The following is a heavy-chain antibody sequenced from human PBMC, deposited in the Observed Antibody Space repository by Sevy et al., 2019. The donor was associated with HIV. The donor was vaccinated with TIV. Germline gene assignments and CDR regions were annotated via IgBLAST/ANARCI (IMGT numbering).Heavy chain of an antibody. CDR3: ARRRIDFWSGYPIRTSYYYYYMDV. V-gene: IGHV4-59*01. CDR2: IYYSGST. D-gene: IGHD3-3*01. CDR1: GGSISSYY. J-gene: IGHJ6*03. Sequence: SETLSLTCTVSGGSISSYYWSWIRQPPGKGLEWIGYIYYSGSTNYNPSLKSRVTISVDTSKNQFSLKLSSVTGADTAVYYCARRRIDFWSGYPIRTSYYYYYMDVWGKGTTVTVSS.